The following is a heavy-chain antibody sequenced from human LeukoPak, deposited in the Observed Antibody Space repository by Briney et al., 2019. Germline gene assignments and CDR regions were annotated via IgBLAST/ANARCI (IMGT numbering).Heavy chain of an antibody. V-gene: IGHV1-2*02. Sequence: ASVKVSCKPSGYTFTGYYIQWVRQAPGQGLAWMGWFNPESGGTNYAQKVQGRVTITRDTSISTAYMELSRLRSDDTAVYYCARGVVAATFYYYMDVWGKGTTVTVSS. CDR2: FNPESGGT. D-gene: IGHD2-15*01. J-gene: IGHJ6*03. CDR3: ARGVVAATFYYYMDV. CDR1: GYTFTGYY.